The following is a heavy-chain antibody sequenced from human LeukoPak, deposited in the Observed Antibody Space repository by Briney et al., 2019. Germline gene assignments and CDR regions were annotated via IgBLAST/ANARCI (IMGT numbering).Heavy chain of an antibody. CDR1: GGSDSSGGYY. Sequence: SETLSLTCTVSGGSDSSGGYYLSWIRQHPGKGLEWIVYIYYSGSTYYNPSLKSRVTISVDTSKNQFSLKLSSVTAADTAVYYCASEDSSGYYYGYWGQGTLVTVSS. J-gene: IGHJ4*02. CDR2: IYYSGST. D-gene: IGHD3-22*01. V-gene: IGHV4-31*03. CDR3: ASEDSSGYYYGY.